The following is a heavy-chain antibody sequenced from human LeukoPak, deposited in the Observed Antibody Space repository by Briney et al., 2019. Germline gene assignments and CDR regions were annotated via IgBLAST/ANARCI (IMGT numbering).Heavy chain of an antibody. J-gene: IGHJ4*02. D-gene: IGHD1-26*01. CDR3: AREILGSYGTFDY. V-gene: IGHV3-30-3*01. Sequence: PGGSLRLSCAASGFTFSSYAMHWVRQAPGKGLEWVAVISYDGSNKYYADSVKGRFTISRDNSKNTLYLQMNSLRAEDTAVYYCAREILGSYGTFDYWGQGTLVTVSS. CDR1: GFTFSSYA. CDR2: ISYDGSNK.